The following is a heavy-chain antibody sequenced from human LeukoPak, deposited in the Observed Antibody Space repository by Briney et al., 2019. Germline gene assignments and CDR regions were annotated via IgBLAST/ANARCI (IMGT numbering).Heavy chain of an antibody. CDR2: ISAYNGNT. CDR3: ARSQTGGYVDTDFDY. D-gene: IGHD5-12*01. CDR1: GYTFTTYG. J-gene: IGHJ4*02. Sequence: ASVKVSCKASGYTFTTYGLSWVRQAPGQGLEWMGWISAYNGNTNYAQKFQGRVTITADESTSTAYMELSSLRSEDTAVYYCARSQTGGYVDTDFDYWGQGTLVTVSS. V-gene: IGHV1-18*01.